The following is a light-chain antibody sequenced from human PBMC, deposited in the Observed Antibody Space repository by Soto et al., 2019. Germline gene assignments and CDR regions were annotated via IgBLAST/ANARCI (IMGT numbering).Light chain of an antibody. CDR3: QQYGSSLFT. CDR2: GAS. J-gene: IGKJ3*01. Sequence: EIVLTQSPGTLSLSPGERATLSCRASQSVSSSYLAWYQQKLGQAPRLLIYGASSRATGIPDRFSGSGSGPDFALTISRLEPEDFAVYYCQQYGSSLFTFGPGTKVDIK. V-gene: IGKV3-20*01. CDR1: QSVSSSY.